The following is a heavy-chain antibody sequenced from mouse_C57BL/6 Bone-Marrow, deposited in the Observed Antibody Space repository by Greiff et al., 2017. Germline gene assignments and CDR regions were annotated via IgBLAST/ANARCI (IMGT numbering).Heavy chain of an antibody. V-gene: IGHV5-15*01. J-gene: IGHJ4*01. CDR2: ISNLAYSI. CDR1: GFTFSDYG. D-gene: IGHD2-4*01. CDR3: ARVIYYDYEDAMDY. Sequence: EVQGVESGGGLVQPGGSLKLSCAASGFTFSDYGMAWVRQAPRKGPEWVAFISNLAYSIYYADTVTGRFTISRENAKNTLYLEMSSLRSEDTAMYYCARVIYYDYEDAMDYWGQGTSVTVSS.